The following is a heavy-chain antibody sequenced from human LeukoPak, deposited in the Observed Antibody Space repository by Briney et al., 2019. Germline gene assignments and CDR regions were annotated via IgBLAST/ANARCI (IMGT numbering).Heavy chain of an antibody. Sequence: SETLSLTCTVSGGSISSGSYYWSWIRQPAGKGLEWIGRIYTSGSTNYNPSLKSRVTISVDTSKNQFSPKLSSVTAADTAVYYCARDRGAAAGNAGGWFDPWGQGTLVTVSS. J-gene: IGHJ5*02. CDR2: IYTSGST. D-gene: IGHD6-13*01. CDR1: GGSISSGSYY. V-gene: IGHV4-61*02. CDR3: ARDRGAAAGNAGGWFDP.